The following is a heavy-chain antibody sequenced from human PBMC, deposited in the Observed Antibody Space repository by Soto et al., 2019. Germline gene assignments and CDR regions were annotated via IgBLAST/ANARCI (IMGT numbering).Heavy chain of an antibody. CDR2: ISYDGSNK. CDR3: AKLEGLRFLFDY. CDR1: GFTFSSYG. D-gene: IGHD5-12*01. Sequence: QVQLVESGGGVVQPGRSLRLSCAASGFTFSSYGMHWVRQAPGKGLEWVAVISYDGSNKYYADSVKGRFTISRDNSKNTLYLQMNSLRAEDTAVYYCAKLEGLRFLFDYWGQGTLVTVSS. V-gene: IGHV3-30*18. J-gene: IGHJ4*02.